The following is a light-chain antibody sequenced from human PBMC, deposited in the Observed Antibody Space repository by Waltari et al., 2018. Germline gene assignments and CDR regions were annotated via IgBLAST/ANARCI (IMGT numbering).Light chain of an antibody. CDR3: QAWDGSSVV. J-gene: IGLJ2*01. CDR1: ILEDKF. Sequence: SYELTQPPSVSVSPGQTASITCSGDILEDKFACWYQRKPGHSPVLVIYQDTKRPSGIPERFSGSNSGNTATLTISGTQATDEADYYCQAWDGSSVVFGGGTILTVL. V-gene: IGLV3-1*01. CDR2: QDT.